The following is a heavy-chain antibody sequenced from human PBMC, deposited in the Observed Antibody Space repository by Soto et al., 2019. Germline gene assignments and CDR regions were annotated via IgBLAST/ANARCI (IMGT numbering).Heavy chain of an antibody. D-gene: IGHD2-2*01. CDR2: ISYDENNK. V-gene: IGHV3-30-3*01. CDR1: GFTFRSYH. CDR3: ARAMDASMASKDNWFDP. Sequence: QVQLVESGGGVVQPGRSLRLSCAASGFTFRSYHMHWVRQAPGKGLEWVASISYDENNKYYTDSVKGRFTISRDNSKNTQYLKMNSLRDEYTAVYYCARAMDASMASKDNWFDPWGQGTLVTVSS. J-gene: IGHJ5*02.